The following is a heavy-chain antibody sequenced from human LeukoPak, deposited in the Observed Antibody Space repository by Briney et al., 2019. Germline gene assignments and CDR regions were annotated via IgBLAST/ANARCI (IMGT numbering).Heavy chain of an antibody. Sequence: SETLSLTCAVSGGSISSYNWWTWVRQPPGKGLEWIGEIYHSGSTNYNPSLKSRVTISVDKSKNQFSLELSSVTAADTAVYYCARGDYDSSGYYWHYFDYWGQGTLVTVSS. J-gene: IGHJ4*02. CDR2: IYHSGST. V-gene: IGHV4-4*02. D-gene: IGHD3-22*01. CDR3: ARGDYDSSGYYWHYFDY. CDR1: GGSISSYNW.